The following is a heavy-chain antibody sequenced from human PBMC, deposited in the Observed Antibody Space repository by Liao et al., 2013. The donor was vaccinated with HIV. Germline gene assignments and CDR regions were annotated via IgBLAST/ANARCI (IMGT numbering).Heavy chain of an antibody. J-gene: IGHJ4*02. CDR3: AREPIMITFGGVRD. CDR1: GGSISSYY. D-gene: IGHD3-16*01. Sequence: QVQLQESGPGLVKPSETLSLTCTVSGGSISSYYWSWIRQPAGKGLEWIGRIYSSGSTNYNPSLKSRVTMSVDTSKNQFSLKLSSVTAADTAVYYCAREPIMITFGGVRDWGQGTLVTVSS. CDR2: IYSSGST. V-gene: IGHV4-4*07.